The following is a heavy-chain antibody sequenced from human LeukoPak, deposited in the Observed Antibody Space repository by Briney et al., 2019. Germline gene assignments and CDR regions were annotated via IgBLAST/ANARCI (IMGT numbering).Heavy chain of an antibody. CDR1: GYTFTGYY. J-gene: IGHJ4*02. Sequence: ASVKVSCKASGYTFTGYYMHWVRQAPGRGLEWMGWINPNSGGTNYAQKFQGRVTMTRDTSISTAYMELSRLRSDDTAVYYCARDRYFSSGVLTSWGQGTLVTVSS. D-gene: IGHD3-3*01. CDR2: INPNSGGT. CDR3: ARDRYFSSGVLTS. V-gene: IGHV1-2*02.